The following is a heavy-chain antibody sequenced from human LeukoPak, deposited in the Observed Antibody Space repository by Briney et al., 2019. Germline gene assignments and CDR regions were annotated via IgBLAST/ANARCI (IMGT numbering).Heavy chain of an antibody. CDR2: IITISGTA. V-gene: IGHV1-69*01. CDR3: ARDPSGGYVPYFDY. D-gene: IGHD3-16*01. CDR1: GGTFRLYA. J-gene: IGHJ4*02. Sequence: SVKVSCKASGGTFRLYAISWVRQAPGQGLEWMGGIITISGTANYAQKFQGRVTITADESTNTAYMELSSLRSDDTAVYYCARDPSGGYVPYFDYWGQGTLVTVSS.